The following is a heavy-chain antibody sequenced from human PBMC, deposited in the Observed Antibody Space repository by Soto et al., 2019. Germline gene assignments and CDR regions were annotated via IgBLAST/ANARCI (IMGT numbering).Heavy chain of an antibody. V-gene: IGHV1-69*13. CDR2: IIPIFGTA. CDR1: GGTFSSYA. Sequence: SVKVSCKASGGTFSSYAISWVRQAPGQGLEWMGGIIPIFGTANYAQKFQGRVTITADESTSTAYMELSSLRSEDTAVYYCARGSGSIRYFDWFNQSPKPGYYYGMDVWGQGTTVTVSS. J-gene: IGHJ6*02. D-gene: IGHD3-9*01. CDR3: ARGSGSIRYFDWFNQSPKPGYYYGMDV.